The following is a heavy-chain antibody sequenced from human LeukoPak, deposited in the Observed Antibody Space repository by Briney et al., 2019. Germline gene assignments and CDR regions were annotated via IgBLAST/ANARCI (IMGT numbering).Heavy chain of an antibody. CDR1: GFTFSSYA. D-gene: IGHD2-2*01. Sequence: PGGSLRLSCAASGFTFSSYAMHWVRQAPGKGLEWVAVISYDGSNKYYADSVKGRFTISRDNSKNTLYLQMNSLRAVDTAVYYCARDHCSSTSCSILDSTFDIWGQGTMVTVSS. J-gene: IGHJ3*02. CDR2: ISYDGSNK. V-gene: IGHV3-30-3*01. CDR3: ARDHCSSTSCSILDSTFDI.